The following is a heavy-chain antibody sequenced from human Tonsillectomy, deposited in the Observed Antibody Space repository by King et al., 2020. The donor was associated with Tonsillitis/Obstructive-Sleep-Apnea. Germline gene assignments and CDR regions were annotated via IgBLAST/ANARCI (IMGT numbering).Heavy chain of an antibody. J-gene: IGHJ6*03. CDR3: AREAFCRSSSCYEAYYYMDV. Sequence: QLVQSGAEVKKPGASVKVSCKASGYTFTRYGISWVRQAPGQGLEWIGWISGDNDNTNYARKVQGRVTMSTDMSTRKAYMELRSLRSDDTAVYYCAREAFCRSSSCYEAYYYMDVWGKGTTVTVSS. D-gene: IGHD2-2*01. CDR2: ISGDNDNT. V-gene: IGHV1-18*01. CDR1: GYTFTRYG.